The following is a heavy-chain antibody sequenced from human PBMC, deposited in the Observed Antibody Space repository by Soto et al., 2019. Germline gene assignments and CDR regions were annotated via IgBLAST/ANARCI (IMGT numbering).Heavy chain of an antibody. CDR2: ISGSGGST. V-gene: IGHV3-23*01. CDR3: AKGTVLLWFGELLPEDY. D-gene: IGHD3-10*01. CDR1: GFTFSSYA. J-gene: IGHJ4*02. Sequence: GESLKISCAASGFTFSSYAMSWVRQAPGKGLEWVSAISGSGGSTYYADSVKGRFTISRDNSKNTLYLQMNSLRAEDTAVYYCAKGTVLLWFGELLPEDYWGQGTLVTVSS.